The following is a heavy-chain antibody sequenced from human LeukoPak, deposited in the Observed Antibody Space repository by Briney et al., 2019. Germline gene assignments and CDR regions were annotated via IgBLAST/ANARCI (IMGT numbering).Heavy chain of an antibody. D-gene: IGHD3-10*01. J-gene: IGHJ4*02. Sequence: GRSLRLSCAASGFTFSSYAMHWVRQAPGKGLEWVAVIWYDGSNKYYADSVKGRFTISRDNSKNTLYLQMNSLRAEDTAVYYCARDGILWFGEPPYYFDDWGQGTLVTVSS. V-gene: IGHV3-33*01. CDR1: GFTFSSYA. CDR3: ARDGILWFGEPPYYFDD. CDR2: IWYDGSNK.